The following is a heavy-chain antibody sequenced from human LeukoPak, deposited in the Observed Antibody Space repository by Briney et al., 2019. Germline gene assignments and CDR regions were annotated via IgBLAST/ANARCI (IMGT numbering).Heavy chain of an antibody. D-gene: IGHD5-18*01. CDR1: GFTVSSNY. J-gene: IGHJ4*02. CDR3: ARRDSYGLSRY. V-gene: IGHV3-53*04. CDR2: IYIGGIT. Sequence: PGGSLRLSCAASGFTVSSNYMSWVRQAPGKWLEWVSVIYIGGITYYAYSVRGRLTISGHNSKNTLYLQMNSLRAENTAVYYCARRDSYGLSRYWGQGTLVTVSS.